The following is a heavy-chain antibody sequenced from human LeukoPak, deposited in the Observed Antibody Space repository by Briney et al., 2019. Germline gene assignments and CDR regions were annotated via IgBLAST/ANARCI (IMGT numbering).Heavy chain of an antibody. J-gene: IGHJ6*02. CDR2: ISSNGGST. Sequence: GGSLRLSCAASGFTFSSYAMHWVRQAPGKGLEYVSAISSNGGSTYYANSVKGRFTISRDNSKNTLYLQMGSLRAEDMAVYYCARDLYGGNSIYYYGMDVWGQGTTVTVSS. CDR1: GFTFSSYA. CDR3: ARDLYGGNSIYYYGMDV. V-gene: IGHV3-64*01. D-gene: IGHD4-23*01.